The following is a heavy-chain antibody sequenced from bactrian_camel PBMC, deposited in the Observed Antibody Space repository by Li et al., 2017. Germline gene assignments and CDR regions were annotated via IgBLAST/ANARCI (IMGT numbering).Heavy chain of an antibody. CDR1: GNRISPYF. CDR2: IHSDGST. V-gene: IGHV3S53*01. CDR3: ATLRWLDY. Sequence: HVQLVESGGGLVQPGGSLRLSCTASGNRISPYFMGWFRQAPGKEREGVGRIHSDGSTRYADSVKGRFTISRDNAKKMLYLQMNNLKTEDTAVYYCATLRWLDYWGQGTQVTVS. D-gene: IGHD6*01. J-gene: IGHJ4*01.